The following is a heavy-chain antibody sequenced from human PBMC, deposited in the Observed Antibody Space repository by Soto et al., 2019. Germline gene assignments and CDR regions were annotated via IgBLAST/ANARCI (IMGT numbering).Heavy chain of an antibody. CDR2: ISGSGGST. D-gene: IGHD5-12*01. CDR3: AKDSSMHSGHEVFDY. J-gene: IGHJ4*02. Sequence: HPGGSLRLSCAASGFTFSSYAMSWVRQAPGKGLEWVSAISGSGGSTYYADSVKGRFTISRDNSKNTLYLQMNSLRAEDTAVYYCAKDSSMHSGHEVFDYWGQGTLGTVSS. CDR1: GFTFSSYA. V-gene: IGHV3-23*01.